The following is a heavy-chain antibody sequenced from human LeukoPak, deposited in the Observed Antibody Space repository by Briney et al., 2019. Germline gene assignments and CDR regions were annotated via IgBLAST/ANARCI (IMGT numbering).Heavy chain of an antibody. J-gene: IGHJ4*02. CDR1: GYSISSGYY. CDR3: ARTDYGESIDY. CDR2: IYHSGST. D-gene: IGHD4-17*01. Sequence: SETLSLTCTVSGYSISSGYYWGWVRQPPGKGLEWIGSIYHSGSTYYNPSLKSRVPISVDTSKNQFSLKLSSVTAADTAVYYCARTDYGESIDYWGQGTLVTVSS. V-gene: IGHV4-38-2*02.